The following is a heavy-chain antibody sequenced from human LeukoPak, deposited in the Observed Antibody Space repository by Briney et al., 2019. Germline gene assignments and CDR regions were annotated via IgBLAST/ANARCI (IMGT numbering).Heavy chain of an antibody. CDR1: GYTFTSYY. Sequence: ASVKVSCKASGYTFTSYYMHWVRQAPGQGLEWMGIINPSGGSTSYAQKFQGRVTMTRDMSTSTVYMELSSLRSEDTAVYYCARVPGGIDSSGYYSPLLYYFDYWGQGTLVTVSS. J-gene: IGHJ4*02. V-gene: IGHV1-46*01. CDR3: ARVPGGIDSSGYYSPLLYYFDY. D-gene: IGHD3-22*01. CDR2: INPSGGST.